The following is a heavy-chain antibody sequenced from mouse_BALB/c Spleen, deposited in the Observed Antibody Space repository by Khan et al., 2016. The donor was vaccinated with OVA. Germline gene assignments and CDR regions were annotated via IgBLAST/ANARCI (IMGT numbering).Heavy chain of an antibody. J-gene: IGHJ2*01. CDR2: ISTYSGNT. V-gene: IGHV1S137*01. Sequence: QVQLQQSGPELVRPGVSVKISCKGSGYTFTDYAMHWVKQSHAKSLEWIGLISTYSGNTNYKQIFKGKATMTVDKSSSTAYMELARLTSEDSAIYSCTNPAYDGYYDYWGQGTTLTVSS. CDR3: TNPAYDGYYDY. D-gene: IGHD2-3*01. CDR1: GYTFTDYA.